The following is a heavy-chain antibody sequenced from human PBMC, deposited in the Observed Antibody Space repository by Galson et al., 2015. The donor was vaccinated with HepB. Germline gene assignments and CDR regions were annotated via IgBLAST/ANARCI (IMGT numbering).Heavy chain of an antibody. CDR2: IKQDGSEK. V-gene: IGHV3-7*03. D-gene: IGHD3-22*01. CDR3: ARSSRITMIVVVMNAFDI. J-gene: IGHJ3*02. Sequence: SLRLSCAASGFTFSSYWMSWVRRAPGKGLEWVANIKQDGSEKYYVDSVKGRFTISRDNAKNSLYLQMNSLRAEDTAVYYCARSSRITMIVVVMNAFDIWGQGTMVTVSS. CDR1: GFTFSSYW.